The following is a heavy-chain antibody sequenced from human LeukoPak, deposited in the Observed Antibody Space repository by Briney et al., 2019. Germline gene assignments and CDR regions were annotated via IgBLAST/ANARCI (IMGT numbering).Heavy chain of an antibody. CDR2: ISGSGGST. CDR3: ATGMENYDGSGYYSYFQH. D-gene: IGHD3-22*01. Sequence: GSLRLSCAASGFTFSSYAMSWVRQAPGKGLEWVSAISGSGGSTYYADSVKGRFTISRDNSKNTLYLQMNSLRAEDTAVYYCATGMENYDGSGYYSYFQHWGQGTLVTVSS. CDR1: GFTFSSYA. J-gene: IGHJ1*01. V-gene: IGHV3-23*01.